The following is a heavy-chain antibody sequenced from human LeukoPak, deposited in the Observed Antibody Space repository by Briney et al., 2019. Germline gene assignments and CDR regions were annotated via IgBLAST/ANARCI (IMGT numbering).Heavy chain of an antibody. V-gene: IGHV3-66*01. Sequence: GGSLRLSCAASGFTVSSNYMSWVRQAPGKGLEWVSVIYSGGNTHYADSVKGRFTISRDNSKNTLSLQMNSLRGEDTAVYYCARGVDAFDMWGQGTMVTVSS. D-gene: IGHD3-16*01. CDR3: ARGVDAFDM. CDR1: GFTVSSNY. J-gene: IGHJ3*02. CDR2: IYSGGNT.